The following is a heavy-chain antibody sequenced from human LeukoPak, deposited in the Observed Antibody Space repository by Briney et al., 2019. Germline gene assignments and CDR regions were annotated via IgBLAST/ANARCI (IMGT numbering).Heavy chain of an antibody. D-gene: IGHD2-2*01. V-gene: IGHV3-23*01. J-gene: IGHJ5*02. CDR2: ISGSGGST. CDR1: GFTFSSYA. CDR3: ARDQGVYCSSTSCYAGWFDP. Sequence: GGSLRLSCAASGFTFSSYAMSWVRQAPGKGLEWVSTISGSGGSTYYADSVKGRFTISRDNSKNTLYLQMNSLRAEDTAVYYCARDQGVYCSSTSCYAGWFDPWGQGTLVTVSS.